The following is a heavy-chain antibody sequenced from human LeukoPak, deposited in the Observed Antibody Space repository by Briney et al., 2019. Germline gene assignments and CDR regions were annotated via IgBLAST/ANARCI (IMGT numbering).Heavy chain of an antibody. Sequence: PGGSLRLSCAATGFTFSDYYMSWIRQAPGKELEWVSYISSSGSTIYYADSVKGRFTISRDNAKNSLYLQMNSLRAEDTAVYYCARDRGLRYFDGAFDYWGQGTLVTVSS. J-gene: IGHJ4*02. CDR2: ISSSGSTI. CDR3: ARDRGLRYFDGAFDY. V-gene: IGHV3-11*01. D-gene: IGHD3-9*01. CDR1: GFTFSDYY.